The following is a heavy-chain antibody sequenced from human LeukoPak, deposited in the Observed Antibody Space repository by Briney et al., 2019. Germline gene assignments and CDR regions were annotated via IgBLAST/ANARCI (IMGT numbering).Heavy chain of an antibody. V-gene: IGHV3-30-3*01. CDR3: ARVDSRSGSSFSAS. Sequence: GGSLRLSCVASGFDFSRYAMQWVRQAPGKGLEWVAGVSYDGSETYHADSVKGRFTVSRDNSKNTLSLQSDSLKPEDTAVYFCARVDSRSGSSFSASWGQGTLVIVS. J-gene: IGHJ4*02. CDR1: GFDFSRYA. D-gene: IGHD2-15*01. CDR2: VSYDGSET.